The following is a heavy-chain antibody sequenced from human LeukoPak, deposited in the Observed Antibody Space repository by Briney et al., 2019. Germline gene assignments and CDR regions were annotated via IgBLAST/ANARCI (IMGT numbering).Heavy chain of an antibody. D-gene: IGHD3-9*01. J-gene: IGHJ2*01. Sequence: TSETLSLACTDSGGSISSYYWSWIPQPPGKGLEWIGYIYYSGSTNYNPSLKSRVTISVDTSKNQFSLKLSSVTAADTAVYYCARQYSDILTGYHRGELYWYFDLWGRGTLVTVSS. V-gene: IGHV4-59*08. CDR1: GGSISSYY. CDR3: ARQYSDILTGYHRGELYWYFDL. CDR2: IYYSGST.